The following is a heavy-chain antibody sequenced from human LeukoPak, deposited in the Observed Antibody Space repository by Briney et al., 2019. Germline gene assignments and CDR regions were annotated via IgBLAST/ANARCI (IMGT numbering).Heavy chain of an antibody. D-gene: IGHD5-12*01. CDR1: GFTFNIAW. J-gene: IGHJ4*02. V-gene: IGHV3-15*01. CDR2: IKAKTDGETT. CDR3: ATSSSGYDHLLDF. Sequence: PGGSLRLSCAASGFTFNIAWMTWVPQAPGKGLEWVGRIKAKTDGETTDYAAPVKGRFTISRDDSKNTQYLQMNSLKTEDTAVYFCATSSSGYDHLLDFWGRGTLVTVSS.